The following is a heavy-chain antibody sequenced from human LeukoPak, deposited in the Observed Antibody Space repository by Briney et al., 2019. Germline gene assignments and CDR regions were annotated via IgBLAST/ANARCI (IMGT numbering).Heavy chain of an antibody. V-gene: IGHV4-34*01. CDR1: GGSFSGYY. CDR2: INHSGST. D-gene: IGHD1-26*01. Sequence: SETLSLTCAVYGGSFSGYYWSWIRQPPGKGLEWIGEINHSGSTNYNPSLKSRVTISVDTSKNQFSLKLSSVTAADTAVYYCARASGSSSNPFDYWGQGTLVTVSS. CDR3: ARASGSSSNPFDY. J-gene: IGHJ4*02.